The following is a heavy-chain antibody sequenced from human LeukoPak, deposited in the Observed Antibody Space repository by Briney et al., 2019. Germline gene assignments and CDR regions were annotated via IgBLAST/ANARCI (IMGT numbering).Heavy chain of an antibody. CDR1: GFTFNSYA. CDR2: ITNSGGNT. CDR3: AKGGQTDRFDY. J-gene: IGHJ4*02. V-gene: IGHV3-23*01. D-gene: IGHD5-12*01. Sequence: PGGSLRLSCAASGFTFNSYAMSWVRQAPGRGLEWVSVITNSGGNTYYADSVKGRFTISRDNSKSTLYLQMNSLRAEDTAIFYCAKGGQTDRFDYWGQGALVTVSS.